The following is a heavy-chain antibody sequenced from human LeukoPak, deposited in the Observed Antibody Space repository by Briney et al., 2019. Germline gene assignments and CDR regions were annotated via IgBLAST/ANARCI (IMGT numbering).Heavy chain of an antibody. J-gene: IGHJ4*02. CDR1: GFTFSTYA. V-gene: IGHV3-23*01. CDR2: ISGSGGST. Sequence: PGGSLRLSCAASGFTFSTYAMTWVRQPPGKGLEWVSAISGSGGSTYYANSVKGRFTISRDNSKDTLYLQMSSLRAEDTAVYYCAKDSRIPAGGTEPSDYWGQGTLVTVSS. D-gene: IGHD6-13*01. CDR3: AKDSRIPAGGTEPSDY.